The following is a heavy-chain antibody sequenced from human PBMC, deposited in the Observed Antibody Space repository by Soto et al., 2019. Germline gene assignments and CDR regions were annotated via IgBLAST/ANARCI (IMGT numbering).Heavy chain of an antibody. CDR3: TRVGGSTWY. V-gene: IGHV3-74*01. Sequence: EVQLVESGGGLVQPGGSLRLSCAASGFTFSSYWMHWVRQAPGKGLVWVSRVNSDGSYTSYADSVKGRFTISRDNARNTLHLQMNSVRAEDTAVYYYTRVGGSTWYWGQGTLVTVSS. CDR1: GFTFSSYW. CDR2: VNSDGSYT. D-gene: IGHD3-16*01. J-gene: IGHJ4*02.